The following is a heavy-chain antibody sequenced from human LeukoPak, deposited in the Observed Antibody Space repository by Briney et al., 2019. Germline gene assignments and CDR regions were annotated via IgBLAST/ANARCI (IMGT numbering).Heavy chain of an antibody. CDR3: ARDPSGSYTEFFDY. J-gene: IGHJ4*02. CDR1: GVTFSSYT. D-gene: IGHD1-26*01. V-gene: IGHV3-30-3*01. CDR2: ISYDGSNT. Sequence: GGSLRLSCAASGVTFSSYTMHWVPQAPGKGLEWVAVISYDGSNTYYADSMKGRFTISRDNSKNTLYLQMNSLRAEDTAVYYCARDPSGSYTEFFDYWGQGNLVTVSS.